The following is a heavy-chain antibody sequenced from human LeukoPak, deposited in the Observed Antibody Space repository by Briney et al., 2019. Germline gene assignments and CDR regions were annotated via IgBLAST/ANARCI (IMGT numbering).Heavy chain of an antibody. D-gene: IGHD6-6*01. V-gene: IGHV1-2*07. Sequence: ASVKVSCKASGYTFTGYYMHWVRQAPGQGLEWMGWINPNSGGTNYAHKFQGRVTMTRDTSISTAYMELSRLRSDDTAVYYCARVIAARPYNWFDPWGQGTLVTVSS. CDR3: ARVIAARPYNWFDP. J-gene: IGHJ5*02. CDR2: INPNSGGT. CDR1: GYTFTGYY.